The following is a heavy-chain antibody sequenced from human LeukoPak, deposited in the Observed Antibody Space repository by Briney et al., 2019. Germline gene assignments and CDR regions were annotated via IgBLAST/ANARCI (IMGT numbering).Heavy chain of an antibody. V-gene: IGHV3-7*03. CDR3: AKAAHYGGNSAFDI. CDR1: GFTFSGFW. D-gene: IGHD4-23*01. J-gene: IGHJ3*02. Sequence: PGGSLRLSCAVSGFTFSGFWMSWSRQAPGKGLEWVASINSDGSEGYYADVVKGRFTISRDNAKNSLYLQINSLRAEDTAVYYCAKAAHYGGNSAFDIWGQGTMVTVSS. CDR2: INSDGSEG.